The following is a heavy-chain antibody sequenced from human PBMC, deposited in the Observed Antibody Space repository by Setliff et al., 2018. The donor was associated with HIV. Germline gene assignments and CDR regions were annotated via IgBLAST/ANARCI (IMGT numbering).Heavy chain of an antibody. D-gene: IGHD5-12*01. CDR3: AKDPRAAVATICDY. J-gene: IGHJ4*02. CDR2: ISGSGGST. V-gene: IGHV3-23*01. CDR1: GFTFDSYA. Sequence: QPGGSLRLSCATSGFTFDSYAMSWVRQAPGKGLEWVSAISGSGGSTYYADSVKGRFTISRDNSKNTLYLQMNSLRAEDTAVYYCAKDPRAAVATICDYWGQGTLVTVSS.